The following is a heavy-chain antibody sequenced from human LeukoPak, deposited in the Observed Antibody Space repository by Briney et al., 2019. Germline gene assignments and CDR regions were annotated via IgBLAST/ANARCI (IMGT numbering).Heavy chain of an antibody. D-gene: IGHD1-1*01. CDR2: ISWNGGSI. Sequence: SLRLSCAASGFTFDDYAMHWVRQAPGKGLEWVSGISWNGGSIGYADSVKGRFTISRDNAKNSLYLQMNSLRAEGTALYYCAKDMSKVGTTYDYWGQGTLVTVSS. V-gene: IGHV3-9*01. CDR1: GFTFDDYA. J-gene: IGHJ4*02. CDR3: AKDMSKVGTTYDY.